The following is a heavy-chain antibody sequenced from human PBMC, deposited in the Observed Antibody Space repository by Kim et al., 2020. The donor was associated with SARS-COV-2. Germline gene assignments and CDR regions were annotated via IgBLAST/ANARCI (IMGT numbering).Heavy chain of an antibody. D-gene: IGHD6-13*01. Sequence: ASVKVSCKASGYTFTSYYMHWVRQAPGQGLEWMGIINPSGGSTSYAQKFQGRVTMTRDTSTSTVYMELSSPRSEDTAVYYCARDDSSSWVGGHTYFDYWGQGTLVTVSS. CDR2: INPSGGST. CDR3: ARDDSSSWVGGHTYFDY. V-gene: IGHV1-46*01. CDR1: GYTFTSYY. J-gene: IGHJ4*02.